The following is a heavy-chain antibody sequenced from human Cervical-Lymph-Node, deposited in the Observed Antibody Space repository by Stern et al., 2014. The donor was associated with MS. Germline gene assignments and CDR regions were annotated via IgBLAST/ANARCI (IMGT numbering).Heavy chain of an antibody. V-gene: IGHV4-59*01. CDR2: IYYSGTT. J-gene: IGHJ5*02. CDR1: GASITSYY. Sequence: VQLEESGPGLLRPSKTLCLTCTASGASITSYYWSWIRQPPGKGLEWIGYIYYSGTTNYNASLKGRVAISIDTSKTQFSLRLSSVTAADTAVYYCARATDLWGQGTLVTVSS. CDR3: ARATDL.